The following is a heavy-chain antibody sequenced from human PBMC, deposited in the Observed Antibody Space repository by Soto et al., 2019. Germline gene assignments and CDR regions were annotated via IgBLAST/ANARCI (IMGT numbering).Heavy chain of an antibody. D-gene: IGHD4-17*01. CDR2: ISGSGGST. Sequence: GGVPRHPCGGSGFTLRREWVSLVRPAPGKGLEWVSAISGSGGSTYYADSVKGRFTISRDNSKNTLYLQMNSLRAEDTAVYYFANYGDYYDYGMDARGQGTTVTVSS. CDR1: GFTLRREW. CDR3: ANYGDYYDYGMDA. J-gene: IGHJ6*02. V-gene: IGHV3-23*01.